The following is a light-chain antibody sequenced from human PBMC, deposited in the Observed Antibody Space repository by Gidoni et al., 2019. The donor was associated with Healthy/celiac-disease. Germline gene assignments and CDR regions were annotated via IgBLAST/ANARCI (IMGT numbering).Light chain of an antibody. CDR2: KDS. J-gene: IGLJ2*01. CDR3: QAADSSGTYVV. CDR1: SLPKQY. Sequence: SYHLPQPPSVSVSPGQTARLTCSGDSLPKQYAYWYQQKPGQAPVLVIYKDSERPSGIPERFSGSSSGTTVTLTISGVQAEDEADYYCQAADSSGTYVVFGGGTKLTVL. V-gene: IGLV3-25*03.